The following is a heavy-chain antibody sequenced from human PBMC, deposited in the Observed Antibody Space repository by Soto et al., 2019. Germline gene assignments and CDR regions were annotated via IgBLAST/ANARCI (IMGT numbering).Heavy chain of an antibody. Sequence: QVQLVQSGAEVKETGASVKVSCKTSGFTFTAYPPHWVRQAPGQGLEWMGFINPSRGSAQYSQKFQGRVTMTRDTSLTTAYMEVNGLKSDDTALYFCARDADLLYAKSDYFGFDVWGQGTMVTVAS. CDR3: ARDADLLYAKSDYFGFDV. J-gene: IGHJ6*02. D-gene: IGHD3-10*01. CDR2: INPSRGSA. V-gene: IGHV1-2*02. CDR1: GFTFTAYP.